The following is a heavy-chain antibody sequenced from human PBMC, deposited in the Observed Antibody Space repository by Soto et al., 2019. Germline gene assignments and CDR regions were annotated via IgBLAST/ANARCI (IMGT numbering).Heavy chain of an antibody. D-gene: IGHD3-22*01. Sequence: GGSQSHYCGASGCAFGTYSLILVRQAPGKGLEWVASITSSSSYIYYEDSLKGRFTISRDNAKNSLFLQLDSLRAEDTAVYFCVRARSTDSRPDYWGQGTLVTGSS. CDR2: ITSSSSYI. V-gene: IGHV3-21*01. J-gene: IGHJ4*02. CDR1: GCAFGTYS. CDR3: VRARSTDSRPDY.